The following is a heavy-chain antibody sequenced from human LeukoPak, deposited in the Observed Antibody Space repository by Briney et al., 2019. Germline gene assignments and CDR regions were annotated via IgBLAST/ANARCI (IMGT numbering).Heavy chain of an antibody. V-gene: IGHV3-23*01. CDR1: GFTFSSYA. CDR2: ISGSGGST. J-gene: IGHJ4*02. D-gene: IGHD3-22*01. Sequence: PGGSLRLSCAASGFTFSSYAMSWVRQAPGKGLEWVSAISGSGGSTYYADSVKGRFTISRDNSKNTLYLQMNSLRAEDTAVYYCAKGAPYYYDSSGYYYSLGYWGQGTLVTVSS. CDR3: AKGAPYYYDSSGYYYSLGY.